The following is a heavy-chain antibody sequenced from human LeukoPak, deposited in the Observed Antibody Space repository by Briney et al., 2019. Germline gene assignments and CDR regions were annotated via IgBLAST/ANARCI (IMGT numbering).Heavy chain of an antibody. V-gene: IGHV3-11*01. Sequence: GGSLRLSCAASGFTFSDYHMSWIRQTPGKGLEWLSYISTRARAIYYADSVKGRFTISRDNAKNSLFLQMGSLKAEDTAVYFCARDLTGAYAFDIWGQGTMVTVSS. CDR1: GFTFSDYH. D-gene: IGHD7-27*01. CDR3: ARDLTGAYAFDI. CDR2: ISTRARAI. J-gene: IGHJ3*02.